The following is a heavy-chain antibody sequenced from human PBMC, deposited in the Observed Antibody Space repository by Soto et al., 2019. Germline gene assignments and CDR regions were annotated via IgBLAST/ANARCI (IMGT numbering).Heavy chain of an antibody. CDR1: GFTFSSYW. CDR3: ARDMFPNQLLSYFDY. Sequence: EVQLVASVGGLVQPGGSLRLSCAASGFTFSSYWMSWVRQAPGKGLEWVANIKQDGSEKYYVDSVKGRFTISRDNAKNSLYLQMNSLRAEDTAVYYCARDMFPNQLLSYFDYWGQGTLVTVSS. CDR2: IKQDGSEK. J-gene: IGHJ4*02. V-gene: IGHV3-7*01. D-gene: IGHD2-2*01.